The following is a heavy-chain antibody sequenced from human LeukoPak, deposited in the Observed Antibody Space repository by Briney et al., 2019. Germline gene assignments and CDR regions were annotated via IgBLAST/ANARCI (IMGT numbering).Heavy chain of an antibody. CDR1: GGTFS. J-gene: IGHJ5*02. Sequence: ASVKVSCKASGGTFSITWMRQAPGQGLEWMGRIIPILGIANYAQKFQGRVTITADKSTSTAYMELSSLRSEDTAVYFCAITIGIPAAIVTPSRFDPWGQGTLVTVSS. D-gene: IGHD2-2*02. V-gene: IGHV1-69*02. CDR2: IIPILGIA. CDR3: AITIGIPAAIVTPSRFDP.